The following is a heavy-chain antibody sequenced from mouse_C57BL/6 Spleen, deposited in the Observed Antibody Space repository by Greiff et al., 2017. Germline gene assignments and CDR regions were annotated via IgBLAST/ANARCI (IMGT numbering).Heavy chain of an antibody. D-gene: IGHD1-1*01. CDR2: IYPVSGET. CDR1: GYTFTDHF. CDR3: AITTVVATDAMDY. V-gene: IGHV1-11*01. Sequence: VQLVESGAELASPGASVTLSCKASGYTFTDHFMNWVKKRPGQGLEWIGRIYPVSGETNYNQKFMGKATFSVDRSSSTVYMVLNSLTAEDPAVYYCAITTVVATDAMDYWRQGTSVTVSS. J-gene: IGHJ4*01.